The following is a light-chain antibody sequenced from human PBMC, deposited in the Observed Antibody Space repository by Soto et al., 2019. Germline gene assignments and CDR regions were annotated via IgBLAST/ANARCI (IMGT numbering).Light chain of an antibody. CDR1: QGISRN. Sequence: EIVMTQSPATLSVSPGERATLSCRASQGISRNLAWYQQKPGQAPRLLILGASTRATGIPARFSGSGSGTEFTLTISSLQSEDFGIYYCQKYNQWPWTFGPGTKVDIK. CDR2: GAS. V-gene: IGKV3-15*01. CDR3: QKYNQWPWT. J-gene: IGKJ1*01.